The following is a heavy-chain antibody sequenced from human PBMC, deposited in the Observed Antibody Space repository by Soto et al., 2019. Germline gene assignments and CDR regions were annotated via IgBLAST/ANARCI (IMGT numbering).Heavy chain of an antibody. V-gene: IGHV1-2*02. Sequence: EASVKVSCKASGYSFTGHYMHWVRRAPGRGLEWMGWVNLNTGGTDYAQEFQGRVTMTTATSIRTVYLEVTGLKFDDTAIYYCARDPSSFLGRVYGMDVWGQGTAVTVSS. CDR1: GYSFTGHY. CDR3: ARDPSSFLGRVYGMDV. CDR2: VNLNTGGT. J-gene: IGHJ6*02.